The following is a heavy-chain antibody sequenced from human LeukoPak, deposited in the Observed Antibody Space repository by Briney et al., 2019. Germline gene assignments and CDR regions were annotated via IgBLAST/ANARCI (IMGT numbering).Heavy chain of an antibody. V-gene: IGHV3-15*01. CDR2: IKSKTDGETT. CDR1: GFTVSNAW. Sequence: GGSLRLSCAASGFTVSNAWMSWVRQAPGKGLEWVGRIKSKTDGETTDYAAPVKGRFTISRDDSKNTLYLQMNSLKTEDTAVYYCTTVYSDSGGFYFNYCDHWGQGTLVTVST. D-gene: IGHD3-22*01. J-gene: IGHJ4*02. CDR3: TTVYSDSGGFYFNYCDH.